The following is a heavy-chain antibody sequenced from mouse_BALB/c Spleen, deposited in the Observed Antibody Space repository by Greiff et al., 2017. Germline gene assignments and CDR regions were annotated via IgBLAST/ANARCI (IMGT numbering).Heavy chain of an antibody. J-gene: IGHJ4*01. CDR2: ISSGSSTI. D-gene: IGHD3-1*01. Sequence: EVQLVESGGGLVQPGGSRKLSCAASGFTFSSFGMHWVRQAPEKGLEWVAYISSGSSTIYYADTVKGRFTISRDNPKNTLFLQMTSLRSEDTAMYDCARRGGATGAMDYWGQGTSVTVSS. V-gene: IGHV5-17*02. CDR1: GFTFSSFG. CDR3: ARRGGATGAMDY.